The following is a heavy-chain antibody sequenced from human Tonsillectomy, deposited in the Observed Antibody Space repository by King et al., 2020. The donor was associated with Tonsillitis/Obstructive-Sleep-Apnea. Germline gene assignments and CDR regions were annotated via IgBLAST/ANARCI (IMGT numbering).Heavy chain of an antibody. Sequence: TLKESVPTLVKPTQTLTLTCTFSGLSLTTSELGVGWIRQPPGKALEWLALIYWDDDKRYSPSLRRRLTITKDTSKNQVVLTMTNMDPVDTATYYCAHTYTTPYYFDSWGQGILVTVSS. V-gene: IGHV2-5*02. D-gene: IGHD3-16*01. CDR2: IYWDDDK. CDR1: GLSLTTSELG. CDR3: AHTYTTPYYFDS. J-gene: IGHJ4*02.